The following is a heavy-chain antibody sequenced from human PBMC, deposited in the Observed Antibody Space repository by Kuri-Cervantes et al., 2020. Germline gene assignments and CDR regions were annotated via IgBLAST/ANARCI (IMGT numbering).Heavy chain of an antibody. CDR3: ARDESAARPLYYYGMDV. J-gene: IGHJ6*02. CDR2: ISGSGGST. V-gene: IGHV3-23*01. Sequence: GESLKISCAASGFTFSDAWMSWVRQAPGKGLEWVSAISGSGGSTYYADSVKGRFTISRDNSKNTLYLQMNSLRAEDTAVYYCARDESAARPLYYYGMDVWGQGTTVTVSS. D-gene: IGHD6-6*01. CDR1: GFTFSDAW.